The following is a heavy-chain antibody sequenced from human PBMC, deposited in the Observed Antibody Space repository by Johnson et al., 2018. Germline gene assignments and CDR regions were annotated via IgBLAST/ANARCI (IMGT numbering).Heavy chain of an antibody. CDR3: ARSLGLDSSGYAQH. CDR1: GFTFSSYA. CDR2: ISGSGDTT. J-gene: IGHJ1*01. V-gene: IGHV3-23*04. Sequence: VQLVQSGGGLVQPGGSLRLSCAASGFTFSSYAMSWVRQAPGKGLAWVAAISGSGDTTYYADSVKGRFTISRDNSKNTLYLQMNSLRVEDTAVYYCARSLGLDSSGYAQHWGQGTLVTVSS. D-gene: IGHD3-22*01.